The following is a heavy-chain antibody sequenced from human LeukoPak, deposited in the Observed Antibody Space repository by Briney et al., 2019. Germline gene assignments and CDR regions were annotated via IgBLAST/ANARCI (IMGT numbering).Heavy chain of an antibody. Sequence: SQTLSLPCAISGDSVSSNSAAWNWIRQSPSRGLEWLGRTYYRSKWYNDYAVSVKSRITINPDTSKNQFSLQLNSVTAAGTAVYYCARGGYSYARLGGRHFDYWGQGTLVTVSS. J-gene: IGHJ4*02. CDR2: TYYRSKWYN. V-gene: IGHV6-1*01. CDR1: GDSVSSNSAA. CDR3: ARGGYSYARLGGRHFDY. D-gene: IGHD5-18*01.